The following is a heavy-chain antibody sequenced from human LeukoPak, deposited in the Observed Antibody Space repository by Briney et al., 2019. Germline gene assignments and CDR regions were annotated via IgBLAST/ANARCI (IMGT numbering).Heavy chain of an antibody. D-gene: IGHD6-19*01. J-gene: IGHJ4*02. V-gene: IGHV3-23*01. CDR2: ISGSGGST. CDR3: PKHDGEAVAGIFDY. Sequence: GGSLRLSCAASGFTFSSYAMSWVRQAPGKGLEWVSAISGSGGSTYYADSVKGRFTISRDNSKNTLYLQMNSLRAEDTAVYYCPKHDGEAVAGIFDYWGQGTLVTVSS. CDR1: GFTFSSYA.